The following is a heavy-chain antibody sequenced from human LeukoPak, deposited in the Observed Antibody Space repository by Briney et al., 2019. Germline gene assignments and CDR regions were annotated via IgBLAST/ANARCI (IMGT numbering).Heavy chain of an antibody. CDR1: GYTFSTYG. Sequence: ASVKVSCKASGYTFSTYGINWVRQAPGQGLEWMGWISTYNGNTHYAQHLQARVTMTTDTSTSTAYMELRSLKSDDTAVYYCARDRGHYYGSGGGFDPWGQGTLVTVSS. CDR2: ISTYNGNT. CDR3: ARDRGHYYGSGGGFDP. J-gene: IGHJ5*02. V-gene: IGHV1-18*01. D-gene: IGHD3-10*01.